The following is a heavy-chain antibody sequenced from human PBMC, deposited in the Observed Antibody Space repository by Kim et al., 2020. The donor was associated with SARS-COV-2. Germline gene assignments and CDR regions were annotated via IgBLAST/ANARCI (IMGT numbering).Heavy chain of an antibody. Sequence: SETLSLTCAVYGGSFSGYYWSWIRQPPGKGLEWIGEINHSGSTNYNPSLKSRVTISVDTSKNQFSLKLSSVTAADTAVYYCARVYSSSIHWVFDYWGQGTLVTVSS. V-gene: IGHV4-34*01. CDR1: GGSFSGYY. CDR2: INHSGST. J-gene: IGHJ4*02. CDR3: ARVYSSSIHWVFDY. D-gene: IGHD6-6*01.